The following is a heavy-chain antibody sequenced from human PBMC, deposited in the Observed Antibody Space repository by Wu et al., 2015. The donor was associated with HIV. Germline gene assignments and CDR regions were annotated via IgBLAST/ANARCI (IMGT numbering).Heavy chain of an antibody. CDR1: GYTFTGYY. Sequence: QVQLVQSGAEVKKPGASVKVSCKASGYTFTGYYVHWVRQAPGQGLEWMGWVNPNSGATDYAQKFQGRVTMTRDTSISTAYMELSRLRSDDTAVYYCARDQIFRSWFGNYGPXSTWGQGTRGHRRPQ. J-gene: IGHJ4*02. CDR2: VNPNSGAT. CDR3: ARDQIFRSWFGNYGPXST. D-gene: IGHD3-10*01. V-gene: IGHV1-2*02.